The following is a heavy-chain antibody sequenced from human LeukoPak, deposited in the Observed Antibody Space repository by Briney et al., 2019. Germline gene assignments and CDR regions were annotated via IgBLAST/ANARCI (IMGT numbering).Heavy chain of an antibody. V-gene: IGHV3-49*04. CDR2: IRSIVDGGTT. Sequence: GCLRLSCTTSGFSFGDYAMNWVRHAPRGGLGRVGFIRSIVDGGTTEYAACVAGRLTIARVACRSFAYLRMTRVKTEDTGVYYFCRGSRVRDYILDYWGQGTLFTVSS. CDR1: GFSFGDYA. CDR3: CRGSRVRDYILDY. D-gene: IGHD3-16*01. J-gene: IGHJ4*02.